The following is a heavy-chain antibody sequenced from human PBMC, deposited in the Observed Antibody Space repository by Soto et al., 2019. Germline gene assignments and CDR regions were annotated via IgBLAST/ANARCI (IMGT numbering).Heavy chain of an antibody. CDR3: ATSYYNFWSGYYLAYFDY. CDR1: GVSFTGYY. D-gene: IGHD3-3*01. V-gene: IGHV4-34*01. J-gene: IGHJ4*02. CDR2: INHSGST. Sequence: PSETLSLTCAVYGVSFTGYYWSWIRQPPGKGLEWIGEINHSGSTNYNPSLKSRVTISVDTYKKQFSLKLSSVTAADTAVYYCATSYYNFWSGYYLAYFDYWGQGTLVTVSS.